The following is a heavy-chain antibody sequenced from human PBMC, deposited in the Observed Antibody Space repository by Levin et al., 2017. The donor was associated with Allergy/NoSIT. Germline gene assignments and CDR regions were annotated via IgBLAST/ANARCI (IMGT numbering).Heavy chain of an antibody. V-gene: IGHV1-69*01. CDR2: ITPITGIV. Sequence: KISCKASGGTFSSYAIHWVRQAPGQGLEWMGGITPITGIVNYAQKFQGRVTITADESTSTVFVDLTSLRSEDTAVYYCARGGEQYCTGGACYSHLASWAQGTLVTVSS. J-gene: IGHJ4*02. CDR1: GGTFSSYA. D-gene: IGHD2-15*01. CDR3: ARGGEQYCTGGACYSHLAS.